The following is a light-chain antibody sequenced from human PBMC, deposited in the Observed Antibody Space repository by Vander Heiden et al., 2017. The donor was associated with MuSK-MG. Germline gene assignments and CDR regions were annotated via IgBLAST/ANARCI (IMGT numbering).Light chain of an antibody. CDR2: GAS. Sequence: EIVLTQSPGTLSLSPGERATLSCRASQSVSTYLAWYQQKPGQVPRLLIYGASSRATGIPDRFSGSGSGTDFTLTISRLEPEDFVKYYCQQYDRLPLTVGQGTRLAIK. J-gene: IGKJ5*01. V-gene: IGKV3-20*01. CDR1: QSVSTY. CDR3: QQYDRLPLT.